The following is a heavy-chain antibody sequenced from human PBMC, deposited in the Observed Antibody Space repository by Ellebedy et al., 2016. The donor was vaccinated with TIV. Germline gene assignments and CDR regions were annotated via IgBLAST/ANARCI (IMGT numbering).Heavy chain of an antibody. CDR1: GFTFSNYA. V-gene: IGHV3-23*01. CDR2: ILGGGNKI. Sequence: PGGSLRLSCAASGFTFSNYAMAWVRQSPGKELEWVSAILGGGNKIYYAESVKGRFTISRDNSKNTLFLQMNSLRAEDTAVYYCAKGRGGGSDSSAPRYYFDYWGLGTLVTVSS. D-gene: IGHD3-22*01. J-gene: IGHJ4*02. CDR3: AKGRGGGSDSSAPRYYFDY.